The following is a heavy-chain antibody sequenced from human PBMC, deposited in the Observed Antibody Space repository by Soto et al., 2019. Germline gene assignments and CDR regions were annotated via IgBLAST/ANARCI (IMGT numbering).Heavy chain of an antibody. CDR2: IKQDGSEK. D-gene: IGHD3-3*01. V-gene: IGHV3-7*03. J-gene: IGHJ6*02. CDR1: GFTFSSYW. CDR3: ARDLAYYDFWSGYFGGYYYGMDV. Sequence: PGGSLRLSCAASGFTFSSYWMSWVRQAPGKGLEWVANIKQDGSEKYYVDSVKGRFTISRDNAKNSLYLQMNSLRAEDTAVYYCARDLAYYDFWSGYFGGYYYGMDVWGQGTTVTVSS.